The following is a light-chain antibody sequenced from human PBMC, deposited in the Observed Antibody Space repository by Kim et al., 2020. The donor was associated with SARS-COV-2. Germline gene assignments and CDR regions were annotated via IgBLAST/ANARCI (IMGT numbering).Light chain of an antibody. J-gene: IGKJ4*01. CDR3: MQALQTPPG. CDR2: LGS. V-gene: IGKV2-28*01. CDR1: QSLLHSNGYNY. Sequence: DIVMTQSPLSLPVTPGEPASISCRSSQSLLHSNGYNYLDWYLQKPGQSPQLLIYLGSNRASGVPDRFSGIGSGTDFTLKISRVEAEDVGVYYCMQALQTPPGFGGGTKVDIK.